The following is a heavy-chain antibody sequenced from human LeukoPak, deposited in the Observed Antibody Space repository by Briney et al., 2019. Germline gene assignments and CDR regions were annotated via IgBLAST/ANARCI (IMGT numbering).Heavy chain of an antibody. CDR3: ARAVSGRFDY. V-gene: IGHV4-34*01. D-gene: IGHD6-19*01. CDR1: GGSFSGYY. J-gene: IGHJ4*02. CDR2: INHSGST. Sequence: SETLSLTCAVYGGSFSGYYWSWIRQPPGKGLEWIGEINHSGSTNYNPSLKSRVTISVDTSKNQFSLKLSSVTAADTAVYYCARAVSGRFDYWGQGTLVTVSS.